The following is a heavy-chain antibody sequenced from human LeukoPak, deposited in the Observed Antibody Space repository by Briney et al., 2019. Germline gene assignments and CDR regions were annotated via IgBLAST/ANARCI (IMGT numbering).Heavy chain of an antibody. Sequence: ASVKLSCKASGYTFTNYGTSWVRQAPGQGLEWMGCISAYTGNTNYAQNFQGRVTMTIDTSTSTAFMELRSLRSDDTAVYYCARSGVGYFYANTGYYPLDYWGQGTMVTVSS. CDR1: GYTFTNYG. CDR3: ARSGVGYFYANTGYYPLDY. J-gene: IGHJ4*02. V-gene: IGHV1-18*01. D-gene: IGHD3-22*01. CDR2: ISAYTGNT.